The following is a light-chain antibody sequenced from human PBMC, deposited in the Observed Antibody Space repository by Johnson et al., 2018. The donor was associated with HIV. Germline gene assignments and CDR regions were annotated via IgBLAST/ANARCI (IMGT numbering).Light chain of an antibody. V-gene: IGLV1-51*02. CDR1: SSNIGNKY. Sequence: QSMLTQPPSVSAAPGQKVTISCSGSSSNIGNKYVSWYQQLPGTAPKLLIYENSKRPSGIPDRFSGSKSGTSATLGITGLQTGDEADYYCGTWDTSLSAGGVFGSGTKVTGL. CDR3: GTWDTSLSAGGV. CDR2: ENS. J-gene: IGLJ1*01.